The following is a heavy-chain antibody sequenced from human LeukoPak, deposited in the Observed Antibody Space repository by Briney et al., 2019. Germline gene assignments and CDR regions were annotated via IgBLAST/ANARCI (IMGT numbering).Heavy chain of an antibody. V-gene: IGHV3-30*03. J-gene: IGHJ4*02. Sequence: TGGSLRLSCAASGFTFSSYGMQWVRQAPGKGLEWVAVISHDGRVSYYADSVKGRFTISRDNAKNSLYLQMNSLRDEDTAVYYRAREPVTTGFDYWGQGTLVTVSS. CDR2: ISHDGRVS. CDR1: GFTFSSYG. CDR3: AREPVTTGFDY. D-gene: IGHD4-17*01.